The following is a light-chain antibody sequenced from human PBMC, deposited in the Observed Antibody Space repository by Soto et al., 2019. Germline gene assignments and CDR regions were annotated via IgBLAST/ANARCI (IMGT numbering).Light chain of an antibody. V-gene: IGLV2-14*01. CDR1: SSDVGGYNY. CDR3: CSYTSSRTPYYV. J-gene: IGLJ1*01. CDR2: DVS. Sequence: QSALTQPASVSGSPGQSITISCTGTSSDVGGYNYVSWYQQHPGKAPKLMIYDVSNRPSGVSNRFSGSKSGNTASLTISGLQAEDAADYYCCSYTSSRTPYYVFGTGTKLTVL.